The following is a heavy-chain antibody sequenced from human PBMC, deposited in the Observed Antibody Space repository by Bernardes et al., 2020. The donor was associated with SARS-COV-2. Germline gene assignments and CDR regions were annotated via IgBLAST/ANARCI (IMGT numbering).Heavy chain of an antibody. CDR3: ARLRDILTGYYVDDAFDI. CDR2: IYYSGST. V-gene: IGHV4-59*08. J-gene: IGHJ3*02. Sequence: SETLSLTCTVSGGSISSYYWSWIRQPPGKGLEWIGYIYYSGSTNYNPSLKSRVTISVDTSKNQFSLKLSSVTAADTAVYYCARLRDILTGYYVDDAFDIWGQGTMVTVSS. D-gene: IGHD3-9*01. CDR1: GGSISSYY.